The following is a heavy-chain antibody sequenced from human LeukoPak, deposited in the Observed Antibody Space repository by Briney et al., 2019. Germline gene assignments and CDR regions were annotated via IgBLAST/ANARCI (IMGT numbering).Heavy chain of an antibody. CDR3: ARATGPADAFDI. CDR1: GFTVSSNY. CDR2: IYSGGST. V-gene: IGHV3-66*01. Sequence: GGSLRLSCAASGFTVSSNYMSWVRQAPGKGLGWVSVIYSGGSTYYADSVKGRFTISRDNSKNTLYLQMNSLRAEDTAVYYCARATGPADAFDIWGQGTMVTVSS. J-gene: IGHJ3*02.